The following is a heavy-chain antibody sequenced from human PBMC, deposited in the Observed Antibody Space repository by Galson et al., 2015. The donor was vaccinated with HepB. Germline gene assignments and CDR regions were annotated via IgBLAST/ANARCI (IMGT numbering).Heavy chain of an antibody. D-gene: IGHD5-18*01. J-gene: IGHJ4*02. CDR2: IYYSGST. CDR3: ARVGPIDAETTMLDY. Sequence: TLSLTCTVSGGSIYTYFWSWIRQPPGKGLEWIGNIYYSGSTNYNTSLKSRVTMSVDTSNNQFFLRLSSVTAADTAIYYCARVGPIDAETTMLDYWGQGTLVTVSS. CDR1: GGSIYTYF. V-gene: IGHV4-59*01.